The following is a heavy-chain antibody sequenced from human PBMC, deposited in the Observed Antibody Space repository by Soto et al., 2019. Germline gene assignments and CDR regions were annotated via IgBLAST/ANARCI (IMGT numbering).Heavy chain of an antibody. CDR2: IYYSGRT. Sequence: PSETLSLTCIVSGESISSSSYYWGWIRQPPGKGLEWIGSIYYSGRTYYNPSFKSRVTISIDTSKNQFSLKLSSVTATDTAVYYCARQLTTVVTQAYSDHWGQGALVTVSS. V-gene: IGHV4-39*01. CDR3: ARQLTTVVTQAYSDH. D-gene: IGHD2-21*02. CDR1: GESISSSSYY. J-gene: IGHJ4*02.